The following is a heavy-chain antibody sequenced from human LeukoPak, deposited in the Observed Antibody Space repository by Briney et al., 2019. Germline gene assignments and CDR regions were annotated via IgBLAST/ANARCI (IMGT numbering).Heavy chain of an antibody. D-gene: IGHD2-8*01. CDR3: AREALYCTNGVCYTSVYYYYYMDV. CDR1: GGSLSGYY. Sequence: SETLSLTCAVYGGSLSGYYWSWIRQPPGKGLEWIGEINHSGSTNYNPSLKSRVTISVDTSKNQFSLKLSSVTAADTAVYYCAREALYCTNGVCYTSVYYYYYMDVWGKGTTVTVSS. CDR2: INHSGST. J-gene: IGHJ6*03. V-gene: IGHV4-34*01.